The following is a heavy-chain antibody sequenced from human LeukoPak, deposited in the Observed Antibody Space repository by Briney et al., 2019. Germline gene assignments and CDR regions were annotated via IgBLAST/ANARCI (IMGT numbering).Heavy chain of an antibody. CDR2: INHSGST. V-gene: IGHV4-34*01. CDR3: ARGRGDSSSWYHFDF. CDR1: GGSFSAYY. J-gene: IGHJ4*02. D-gene: IGHD6-13*01. Sequence: SETLSLTCAVYGGSFSAYYWSWIRQPPGKGLEWIGEINHSGSTNYNPSLKSRVTISVDTSKNQFSLKLSSVTAADTAVYYCARGRGDSSSWYHFDFWGRGILVTVSS.